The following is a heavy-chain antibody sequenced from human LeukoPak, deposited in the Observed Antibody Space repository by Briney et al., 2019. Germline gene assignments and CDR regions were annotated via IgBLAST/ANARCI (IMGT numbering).Heavy chain of an antibody. V-gene: IGHV4-34*01. CDR2: INHSGST. CDR3: ARALVGSSDIDY. D-gene: IGHD6-19*01. CDR1: GGSFSGYY. J-gene: IGHJ4*02. Sequence: SETLSLTCAVYGGSFSGYYWSWIRQPPGKGLEWIGEINHSGSTNYNPSLKSRVTMSVDTSKNQFSLKLSSVTAADTAVYYCARALVGSSDIDYWGQGTLVTVSS.